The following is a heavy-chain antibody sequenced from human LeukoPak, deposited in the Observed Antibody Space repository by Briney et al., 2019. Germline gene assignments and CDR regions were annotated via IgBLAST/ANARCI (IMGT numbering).Heavy chain of an antibody. V-gene: IGHV4-4*09. Sequence: SETLSLTCTVSGGSISSYYWSWIRQPPGKGLEWIGYIYTSGSTNYNPSLKSRVTISVDTSKNQFSLKLSSVTAAHTAVYYCARHLSYWFDPWGQGTLVTVSS. CDR2: IYTSGST. CDR3: ARHLSYWFDP. J-gene: IGHJ5*02. CDR1: GGSISSYY. D-gene: IGHD2/OR15-2a*01.